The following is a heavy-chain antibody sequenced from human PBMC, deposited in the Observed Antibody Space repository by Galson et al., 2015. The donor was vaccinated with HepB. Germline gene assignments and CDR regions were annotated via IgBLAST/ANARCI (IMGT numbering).Heavy chain of an antibody. D-gene: IGHD2-21*01. CDR3: AKDANILVVPFPILDY. J-gene: IGHJ4*02. V-gene: IGHV3-30*18. Sequence: SLRLSCAASGFNFNSYGMHWVRQAPGKGLEWVALISGDGRKKSYGDSVKGRFSISRENSNNTLYLQMNSLTAEDTAVYYCAKDANILVVPFPILDYWGQGTLVTVSS. CDR2: ISGDGRKK. CDR1: GFNFNSYG.